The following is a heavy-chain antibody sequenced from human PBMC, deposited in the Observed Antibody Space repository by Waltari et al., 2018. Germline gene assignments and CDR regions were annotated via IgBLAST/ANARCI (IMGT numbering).Heavy chain of an antibody. J-gene: IGHJ4*02. D-gene: IGHD5-12*01. Sequence: QVQLQESGPGLVKPSETLSLTCTVSGGSITSYYWSWTRQPAGKGLEWIVRIYNSGTTNYNPSLKSRVTMSVDTSKNQFSLKLSSVTAADTAVYYCARDGISAAWTFDYWGQGTLVTVSS. V-gene: IGHV4-4*07. CDR1: GGSITSYY. CDR3: ARDGISAAWTFDY. CDR2: IYNSGTT.